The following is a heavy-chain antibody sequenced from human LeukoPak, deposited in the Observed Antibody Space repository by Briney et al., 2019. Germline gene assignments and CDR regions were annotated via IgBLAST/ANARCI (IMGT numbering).Heavy chain of an antibody. Sequence: GRSLRLSCAASGFTFSSYAMHWVRQAPGKGLEWVAVIPYDGSNKYYADSVKGRFTISRDNSKNTLYLQMNSLRAEDTAVYYCAREGRAYDAFDIWGQGTMVTVSS. CDR3: AREGRAYDAFDI. CDR1: GFTFSSYA. J-gene: IGHJ3*02. CDR2: IPYDGSNK. V-gene: IGHV3-30-3*01.